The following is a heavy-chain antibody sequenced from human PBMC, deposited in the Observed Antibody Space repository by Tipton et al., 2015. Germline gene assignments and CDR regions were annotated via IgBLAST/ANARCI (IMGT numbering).Heavy chain of an antibody. CDR2: LSGSGATT. V-gene: IGHV3-23*01. CDR3: AKWDPMNGLMDV. D-gene: IGHD3-22*01. Sequence: GSLRLSCAASGFTFDSYAMSWVRQAAGKGLEWVSGLSGSGATTYYADSVKGRFTISRNTSKDILYLQMTTLRAEDTAVYYCAKWDPMNGLMDVWGQGTTVTVSS. J-gene: IGHJ6*02. CDR1: GFTFDSYA.